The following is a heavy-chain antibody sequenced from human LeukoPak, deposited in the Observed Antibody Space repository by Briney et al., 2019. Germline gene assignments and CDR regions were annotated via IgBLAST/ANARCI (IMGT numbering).Heavy chain of an antibody. D-gene: IGHD4-17*01. CDR2: INHSGST. J-gene: IGHJ4*02. CDR3: AWGDYGDYGGY. V-gene: IGHV4-34*01. CDR1: GGSFSGYY. Sequence: PSETLSLTCAVYGGSFSGYYWSWIRQPPGKGLEWIGEINHSGSTNYNPSLKSRVTISVDTSKNQFSLKLSSVTAADTAVYYCAWGDYGDYGGYWGQGTLVTVSS.